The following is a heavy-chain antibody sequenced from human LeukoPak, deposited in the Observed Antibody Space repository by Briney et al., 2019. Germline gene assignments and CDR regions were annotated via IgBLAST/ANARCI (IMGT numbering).Heavy chain of an antibody. CDR2: IKSDGSST. CDR3: ARDGSGWTFDY. D-gene: IGHD6-19*01. J-gene: IGHJ4*02. Sequence: GGSLRLSCAASGFTFSSYWMHWVRPATGKGLVWVSRIKSDGSSTSYADSVKGRFTISRDNAKNTLYLQMNSLRAEDTAVYYCARDGSGWTFDYWGQGTLVTVSS. CDR1: GFTFSSYW. V-gene: IGHV3-74*01.